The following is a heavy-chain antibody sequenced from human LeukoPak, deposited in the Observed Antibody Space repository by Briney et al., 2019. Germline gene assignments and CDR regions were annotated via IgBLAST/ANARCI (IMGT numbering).Heavy chain of an antibody. CDR2: IAHHGFNT. J-gene: IGHJ4*02. V-gene: IGHV3-30*02. Sequence: PRGSLRLSCAASGFAFSRNAIHWVRQGPGKGLEWVAYIAHHGFNTYYADSVKGRFTISRDNSKRTLYLQMNSLRPDDTAVYYCAKDGFWSCTDWGQGTLVTVSS. CDR3: AKDGFWSCTD. CDR1: GFAFSRNA. D-gene: IGHD2-8*02.